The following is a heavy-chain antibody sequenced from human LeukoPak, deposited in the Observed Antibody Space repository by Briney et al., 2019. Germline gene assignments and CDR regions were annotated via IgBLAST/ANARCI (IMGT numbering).Heavy chain of an antibody. V-gene: IGHV3-7*01. CDR3: ARAGGIEILGFPLLNYYYYYMDV. D-gene: IGHD3-9*01. Sequence: GGSLRLSCAASGFTFSSYWMSWVRQAPGKGLEWVANIKQDGSEEYYVDSVKGRFTISRDNAKNSLYLQMNSLRAEDTAVYYCARAGGIEILGFPLLNYYYYYMDVWGKGTTVTVSS. CDR2: IKQDGSEE. CDR1: GFTFSSYW. J-gene: IGHJ6*03.